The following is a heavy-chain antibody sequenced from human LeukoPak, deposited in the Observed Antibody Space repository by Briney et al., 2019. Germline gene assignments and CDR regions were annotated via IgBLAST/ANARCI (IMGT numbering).Heavy chain of an antibody. CDR2: ISGSGDST. Sequence: PGGSLRLSCAASGFTFSSYAMNWVRQAPGKGLEWVSGISGSGDSTYSADSVKGRFPISRDNAKNSLYLQMNSLRAEDMALYYCVVSREPVAFDIWGQGTMVTVSS. D-gene: IGHD1-26*01. V-gene: IGHV3-23*01. J-gene: IGHJ3*02. CDR1: GFTFSSYA. CDR3: VVSREPVAFDI.